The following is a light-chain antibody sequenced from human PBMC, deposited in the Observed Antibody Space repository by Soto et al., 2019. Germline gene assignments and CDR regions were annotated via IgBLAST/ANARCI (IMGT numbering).Light chain of an antibody. CDR2: EDI. CDR1: SSDVGRYNL. Sequence: QPVLTQPASVSGSPGQSITISCTGTSSDVGRYNLVSWYQQHPGKAPKLMIYEDIERPSGVSNRFSGSKSGNTASLTISGLQTEDEAEYYCCSYAGGTSVVFGGGTKVTVL. CDR3: CSYAGGTSVV. V-gene: IGLV2-23*01. J-gene: IGLJ2*01.